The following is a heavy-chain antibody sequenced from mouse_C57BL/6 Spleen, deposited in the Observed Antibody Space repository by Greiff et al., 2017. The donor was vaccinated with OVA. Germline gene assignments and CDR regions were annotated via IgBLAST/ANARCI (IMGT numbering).Heavy chain of an antibody. CDR2: IDPNSGGT. D-gene: IGHD2-4*01. J-gene: IGHJ3*01. CDR3: EREGVDCPFAY. CDR1: GYTFTSYW. V-gene: IGHV1-72*01. Sequence: QVQLKQPGAELVKPGASVKLSCKASGYTFTSYWMHWVKQRPGRGLEWIGRIDPNSGGTKYNEKFKSKATLTVDKPSSTAYMQLSSRTSEDSAVHDCEREGVDCPFAYWGQGTLVTVSA.